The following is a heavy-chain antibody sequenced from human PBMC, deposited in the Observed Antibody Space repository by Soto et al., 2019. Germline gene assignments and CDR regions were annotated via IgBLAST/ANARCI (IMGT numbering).Heavy chain of an antibody. CDR2: ISPGSRYP. J-gene: IGHJ5*02. CDR1: GFTFGDSY. Sequence: QVQLVESGGGLVPPGGSLGLSCAGSGFTFGDSYMSWNRQAPGKGLEWLSYISPGSRYPAYADSVKGRFTISRDNAKRSLYLQMMSLTAEDTAIYYCVRGGGGGLFDPWGQGTMVTVSS. V-gene: IGHV3-11*06. CDR3: VRGGGGGLFDP. D-gene: IGHD2-15*01.